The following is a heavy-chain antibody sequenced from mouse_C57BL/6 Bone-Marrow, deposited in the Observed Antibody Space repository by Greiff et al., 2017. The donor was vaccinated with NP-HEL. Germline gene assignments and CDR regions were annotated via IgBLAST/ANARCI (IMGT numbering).Heavy chain of an antibody. V-gene: IGHV1-81*01. CDR2: IYPRSGNT. Sequence: VQLQESGAELARPGASVKLSCKASGYTFTSYGISWVKQRTGQGLEWIGEIYPRSGNTYYNEKFKGKATLTADKSSSTAYMELRSLTSEDSAVYFCAPSFYYYAMDYWGQGTSVTVSS. J-gene: IGHJ4*01. CDR1: GYTFTSYG. CDR3: APSFYYYAMDY.